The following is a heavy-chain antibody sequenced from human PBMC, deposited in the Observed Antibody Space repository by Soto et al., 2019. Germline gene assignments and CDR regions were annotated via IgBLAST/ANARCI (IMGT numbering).Heavy chain of an antibody. CDR1: GYSFFSHW. CDR2: IYPADSET. D-gene: IGHD3-22*01. Sequence: GESLKISCKGSGYSFFSHWIGWVRQMPGKGLEWVGIIYPADSETRYSPSFQGQVTISVDKSINTAYLQWSSLKASDTAMYYCARRPWLSGYYDYWGQGTLVSVSS. CDR3: ARRPWLSGYYDY. J-gene: IGHJ4*02. V-gene: IGHV5-51*01.